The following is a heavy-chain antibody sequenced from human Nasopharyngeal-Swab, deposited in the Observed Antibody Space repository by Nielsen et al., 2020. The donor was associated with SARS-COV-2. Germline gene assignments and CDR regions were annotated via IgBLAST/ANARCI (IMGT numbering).Heavy chain of an antibody. D-gene: IGHD2-21*02. V-gene: IGHV1-2*04. CDR3: ARSHIVVVTDAFDI. CDR2: INPNSGGT. CDR1: GYTFTGYY. J-gene: IGHJ3*02. Sequence: ASVKVSCKASGYTFTGYYMHWVRQAPGQGLEWMGWINPNSGGTNYAQKCQGWVTMTRDTSISTAYMELSRLRSDDTAVYYCARSHIVVVTDAFDIWGQGTMVTVSS.